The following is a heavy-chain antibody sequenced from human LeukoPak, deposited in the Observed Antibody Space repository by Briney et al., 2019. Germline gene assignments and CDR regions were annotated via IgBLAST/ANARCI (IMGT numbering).Heavy chain of an antibody. CDR1: GFIFSNAW. CDR2: ISSSSSYI. Sequence: GGSLRLSCAASGFIFSNAWMSWVRQAPGRGLEWVSSISSSSSYIYYADSVKGRFTISRDNAKNSLYLQMNSLRTEDTAVYYCAKRFRGSSGWDFDYWGQGTLVTVSS. J-gene: IGHJ4*02. CDR3: AKRFRGSSGWDFDY. D-gene: IGHD3-22*01. V-gene: IGHV3-21*01.